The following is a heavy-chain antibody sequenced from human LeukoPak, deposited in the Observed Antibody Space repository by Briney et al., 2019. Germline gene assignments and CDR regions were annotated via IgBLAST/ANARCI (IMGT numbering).Heavy chain of an antibody. CDR1: GFTFSSYA. J-gene: IGHJ4*02. Sequence: QPGGSLRLSCAASGFTFSSYAMSWVRQAPGKGLEWVSAISGSGGSTYYADSVKGRFTSSRDNSKNTLYLQMNSLRAEDTAVYYCAKPRDSSGYYYVPFDYWGQGTLVTVSS. V-gene: IGHV3-23*01. D-gene: IGHD3-22*01. CDR3: AKPRDSSGYYYVPFDY. CDR2: ISGSGGST.